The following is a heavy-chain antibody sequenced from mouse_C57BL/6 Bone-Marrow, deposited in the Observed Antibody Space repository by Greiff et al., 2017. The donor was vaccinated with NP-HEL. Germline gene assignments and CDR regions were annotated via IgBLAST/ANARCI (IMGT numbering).Heavy chain of an antibody. CDR1: GYTFTSYW. CDR3: ARYWDGYYAMDY. V-gene: IGHV1-64*01. Sequence: VQLQQSGAELVKPGASVKLSCKASGYTFTSYWMHWVKQRPGQGLEWIGMIHPNSGSTNYNEKFKSKATLTVDKSSSTAYMQLSSLTSEDSAVYYCARYWDGYYAMDYWGQGTSVTVSS. CDR2: IHPNSGST. J-gene: IGHJ4*01. D-gene: IGHD2-3*01.